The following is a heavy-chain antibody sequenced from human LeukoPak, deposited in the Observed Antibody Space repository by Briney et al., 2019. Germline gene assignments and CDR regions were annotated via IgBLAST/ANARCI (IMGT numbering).Heavy chain of an antibody. CDR2: ISLSGLT. CDR3: SRENGAFSPFGY. CDR1: GGSISNTNW. V-gene: IGHV4-4*02. J-gene: IGHJ4*02. D-gene: IGHD2-8*01. Sequence: SETLSLTRGVSGGSISNTNWWSWVRPPPGQGLEWIGEISLSGLTNYNPSLKSRVTVSLDKSKNHLSLNLTSVTAADTAVYYCSRENGAFSPFGYWGQGTLVTVPS.